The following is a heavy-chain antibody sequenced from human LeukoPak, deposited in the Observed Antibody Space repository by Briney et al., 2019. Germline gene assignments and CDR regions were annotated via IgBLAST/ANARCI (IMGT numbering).Heavy chain of an antibody. CDR1: GYSISGSFY. CDR2: IYHTGST. J-gene: IGHJ4*02. D-gene: IGHD3-22*01. V-gene: IGHV4-38-2*02. Sequence: SETLSLTCAVSGYSISGSFYWGWIRQPPGKGLEWIGSIYHTGSTYYNPSLKSRVTISIDTSKNQFSLKLSSVTAADTAVYYCARDGPTYYYDTSGYYFAYWGQGTLVTVSS. CDR3: ARDGPTYYYDTSGYYFAY.